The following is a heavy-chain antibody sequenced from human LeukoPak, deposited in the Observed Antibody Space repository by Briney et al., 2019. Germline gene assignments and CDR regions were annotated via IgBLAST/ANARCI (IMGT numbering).Heavy chain of an antibody. CDR3: TRSKAGWYLDY. J-gene: IGHJ4*02. CDR2: IRSKAYGGTT. Sequence: SSGGYYWSWFRQAPGKGLEWVGFIRSKAYGGTTEYAASVKGRFTISRDDSKSIAYLQMNSLKTEDTAVYYCTRSKAGWYLDYWGQGTLVTVSS. CDR1: SSGGYY. V-gene: IGHV3-49*03. D-gene: IGHD2-15*01.